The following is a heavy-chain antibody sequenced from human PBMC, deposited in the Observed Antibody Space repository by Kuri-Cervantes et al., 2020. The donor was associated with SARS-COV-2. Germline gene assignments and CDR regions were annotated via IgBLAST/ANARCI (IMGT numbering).Heavy chain of an antibody. D-gene: IGHD7-27*01. CDR2: IRYDGSNK. CDR3: AIGGWGFFGNAFDI. CDR1: GFTFSSYA. J-gene: IGHJ3*02. Sequence: GESLKISCAASGFTFSSYAMHWVRQAPGKGLEWVAFIRYDGSNKYYADSVKGRFTISRDNSKNTLYLQMNSLRAEDTAVYYCAIGGWGFFGNAFDIWGQGTMVTVSS. V-gene: IGHV3-30*02.